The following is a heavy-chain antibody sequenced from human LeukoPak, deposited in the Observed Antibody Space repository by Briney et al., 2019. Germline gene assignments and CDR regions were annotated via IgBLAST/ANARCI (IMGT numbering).Heavy chain of an antibody. J-gene: IGHJ4*02. D-gene: IGHD3-16*01. Sequence: SETLSLTCTVSGRSISSSSYYWGWIRQPPGKGLEWVGCIYYTGRSYYNPSLRSRVTISVDTSKSQFSLQLSSVTAADTAVYYCVRDRGDYYFDYWGQGILVTVSS. V-gene: IGHV4-39*02. CDR1: GRSISSSSYY. CDR3: VRDRGDYYFDY. CDR2: IYYTGRS.